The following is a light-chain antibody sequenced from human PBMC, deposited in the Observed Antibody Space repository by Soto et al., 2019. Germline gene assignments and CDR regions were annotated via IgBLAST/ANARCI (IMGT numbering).Light chain of an antibody. CDR1: QSIRSY. J-gene: IGKJ4*01. CDR2: AAS. V-gene: IGKV1-39*01. Sequence: SHLTQSSSSLSASVGDIVTITCRGSQSIRSYLNWYQQKPGKAPKLLIEAASSLQTGVSSRFSGSGSGTDFTLTSSNLQPLEFATCYWQHNSSTPTFGGGTKVDIK. CDR3: QHNSSTPT.